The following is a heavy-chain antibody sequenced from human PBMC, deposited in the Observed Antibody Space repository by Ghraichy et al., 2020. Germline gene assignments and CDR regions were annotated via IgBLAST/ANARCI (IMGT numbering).Heavy chain of an antibody. J-gene: IGHJ6*02. CDR3: ARGGGGCSSTSCEPPNYYGMDV. V-gene: IGHV3-13*01. Sequence: GGSLRLSCAASGFTFSSYDMHWVRQATGKGLEWVSAIGTAGDTYYPGSVKGRFTISRENAKNSLYLQMNSLRAEDTAVYYCARGGGGCSSTSCEPPNYYGMDVWGQGTTVTVSS. CDR2: IGTAGDT. CDR1: GFTFSSYD. D-gene: IGHD2-2*01.